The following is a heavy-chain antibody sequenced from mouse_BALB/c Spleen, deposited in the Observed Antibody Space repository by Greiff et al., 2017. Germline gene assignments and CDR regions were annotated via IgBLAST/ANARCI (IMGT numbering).Heavy chain of an antibody. V-gene: IGHV1S26*01. J-gene: IGHJ3*01. CDR3: ARRDYGSFAY. CDR2: INPSTGYT. D-gene: IGHD1-1*01. CDR1: GYTFTSYW. Sequence: QVQLQQPGAELVMPGASVKMSCKASGYTFTSYWMHWVKQRPGQGLEWIGYINPSTGYTEYNQKFKDKATLTADKSSSTAYMQLSSLTSEDSAVYYCARRDYGSFAYWGQGTLVTVSA.